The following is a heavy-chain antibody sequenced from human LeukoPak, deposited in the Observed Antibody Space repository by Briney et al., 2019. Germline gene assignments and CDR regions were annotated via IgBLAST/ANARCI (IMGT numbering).Heavy chain of an antibody. CDR3: ARQTSGIAAVVYFDL. V-gene: IGHV4-61*08. J-gene: IGHJ2*01. Sequence: SETLSLTCTVSGGSISSGDYYWSWIRQPPGKGLEWIGYIYYSGSTNYNPSLKSRVTISVDTSKNQFSLKLSSVTAADTAVYYCARQTSGIAAVVYFDLWGRGTLVTVSS. CDR1: GGSISSGDYY. D-gene: IGHD6-13*01. CDR2: IYYSGST.